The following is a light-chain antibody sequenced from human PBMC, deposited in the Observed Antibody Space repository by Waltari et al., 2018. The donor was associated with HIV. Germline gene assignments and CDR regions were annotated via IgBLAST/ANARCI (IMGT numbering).Light chain of an antibody. CDR2: YDN. J-gene: IGLJ1*01. Sequence: SYVLPQPPSVSVAPGETATITCAGNNIGSKNVHWYQQGTGQAPILVIYYDNERPSGIPERFSGSNSGNTATLTIRRVEVADEADYYCQVWDSDSDHVFGPGTEVTVL. V-gene: IGLV3-21*01. CDR3: QVWDSDSDHV. CDR1: NIGSKN.